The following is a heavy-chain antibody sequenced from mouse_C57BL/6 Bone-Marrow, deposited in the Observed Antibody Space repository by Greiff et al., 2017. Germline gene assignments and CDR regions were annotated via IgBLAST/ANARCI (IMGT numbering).Heavy chain of an antibody. CDR2: INPYNGGT. D-gene: IGHD1-1*01. J-gene: IGHJ4*01. V-gene: IGHV1-19*01. CDR3: ARLPHYGSSYRDARDY. CDR1: GYTFTDYY. Sequence: VQLQQSGPVLVKPGASVKMSCKASGYTFTDYYMNWVKQSHGKSLEWIGVINPYNGGTSYNQKFKGKATLTVDKSSSTAYMELNSLTSDDSAVYYCARLPHYGSSYRDARDYWGQGTSVTVSS.